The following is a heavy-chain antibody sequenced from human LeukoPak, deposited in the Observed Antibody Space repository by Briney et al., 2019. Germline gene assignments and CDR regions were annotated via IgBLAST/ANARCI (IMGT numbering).Heavy chain of an antibody. CDR3: ARDLYNSKGRRAFDI. D-gene: IGHD3-22*01. Sequence: SETLSLTCTVSGGSISSGDYYWSRIRQPPGKGLEWIGYIYYSGSTYYNPSLKSRVTISVDTSKNQFSLKLSSVTAADTAVYYCARDLYNSKGRRAFDIWGQGTMVTVSS. J-gene: IGHJ3*02. V-gene: IGHV4-30-4*01. CDR2: IYYSGST. CDR1: GGSISSGDYY.